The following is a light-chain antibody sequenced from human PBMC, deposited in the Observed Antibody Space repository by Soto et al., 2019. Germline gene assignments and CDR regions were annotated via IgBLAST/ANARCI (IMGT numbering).Light chain of an antibody. CDR1: QSISKW. J-gene: IGKJ2*01. CDR2: DAS. CDR3: QHYNTYYT. Sequence: DIPMTQSPSTLSASAGDTVTITCRASQSISKWLAWYQQKPGKAPKLLIYDASNLESGVPSRFSGSGSGTEFTLTISSLQPDDFATYYCQHYNTYYTFGQGTNLEIK. V-gene: IGKV1-5*01.